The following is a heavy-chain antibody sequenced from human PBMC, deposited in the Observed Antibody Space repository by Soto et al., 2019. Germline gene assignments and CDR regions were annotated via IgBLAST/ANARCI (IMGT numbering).Heavy chain of an antibody. CDR3: AKGRGFFDV. D-gene: IGHD3-10*01. J-gene: IGHJ3*01. V-gene: IGHV3-23*01. CDR2: VSNDGDTT. Sequence: GGSLRLSCAGSGFTFNFYDMSWVRQAPGKGLEWVSDVSNDGDTTHYAESIKGRFSISRGNSKNTFYLQMNSLRAEDTAVYYCAKGRGFFDVWGQGSMVTVSS. CDR1: GFTFNFYD.